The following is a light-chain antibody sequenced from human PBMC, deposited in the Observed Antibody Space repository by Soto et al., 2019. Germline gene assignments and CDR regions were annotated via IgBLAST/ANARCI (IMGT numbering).Light chain of an antibody. Sequence: EIGLTQSPGTLSLSPGERATLSCSASQSVSSSYLAWYQQKPGQAPRLLIYGASIRSTGIPDRFSGSVSGTDFTLTIRRLEPEDFAVYYCQQYGSSPWTFGQGTKVEIK. J-gene: IGKJ1*01. CDR3: QQYGSSPWT. V-gene: IGKV3-20*01. CDR1: QSVSSSY. CDR2: GAS.